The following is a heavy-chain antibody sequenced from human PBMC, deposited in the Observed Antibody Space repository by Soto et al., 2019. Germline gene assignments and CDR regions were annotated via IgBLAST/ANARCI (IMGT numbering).Heavy chain of an antibody. V-gene: IGHV1-8*01. CDR3: ARWDYGVYARFDY. CDR2: MNPNSGNT. Sequence: QVQLVQSGAEVKKSGASVKVSCKASGYTFTRHDINWVRQATGQGLEWMGWMNPNSGNTGYAQKFQGRVTMTRNTSRSTADMELSSLRSEDTAVYYCARWDYGVYARFDYWGQGTLVTVSS. J-gene: IGHJ4*02. D-gene: IGHD4-17*01. CDR1: GYTFTRHD.